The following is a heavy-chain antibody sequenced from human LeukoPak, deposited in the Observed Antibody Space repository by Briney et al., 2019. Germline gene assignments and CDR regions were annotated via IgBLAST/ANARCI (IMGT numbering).Heavy chain of an antibody. D-gene: IGHD1-1*01. CDR1: GFTFSDYV. V-gene: IGHV3-23*01. Sequence: GGSLRLSCTASGFTFSDYVVNWVRQAPGKGLEWVSVISNADAYTSYTGSVKGRFTISRDNSKDTLYLQMNDLRAEDTAVYYCVKDGPITGIYLCAWGQGTLVTVSS. J-gene: IGHJ5*02. CDR2: ISNADAYT. CDR3: VKDGPITGIYLCA.